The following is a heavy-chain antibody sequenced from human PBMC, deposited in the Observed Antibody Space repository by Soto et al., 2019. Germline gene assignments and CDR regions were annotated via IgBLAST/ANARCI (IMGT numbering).Heavy chain of an antibody. CDR1: GDSVSNNSVA. Sequence: SQTLSLTCAISGDSVSNNSVAWNWVRQSPSRGLEWLGRTYYRSKWHYDYAPSVRSRITINPDTSKDHFSLQLNSVSPEDAAVYYCARTLRGRGVKYFDDWGQGTLVTVSS. J-gene: IGHJ4*02. D-gene: IGHD3-10*01. CDR3: ARTLRGRGVKYFDD. V-gene: IGHV6-1*01. CDR2: TYYRSKWHY.